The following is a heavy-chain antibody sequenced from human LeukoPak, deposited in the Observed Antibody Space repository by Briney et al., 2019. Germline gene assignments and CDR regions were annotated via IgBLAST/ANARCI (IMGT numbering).Heavy chain of an antibody. J-gene: IGHJ4*02. Sequence: SVKVSCKASGGTFSSYAISWVRQAPGQGLEWMGRIIPILGIANYAQKFQGRVTITADKSTSTAYMELSSLRSEDTAVYYCARDLWFGELSVDYWGQGTLVTVSS. V-gene: IGHV1-69*04. CDR3: ARDLWFGELSVDY. D-gene: IGHD3-10*01. CDR1: GGTFSSYA. CDR2: IIPILGIA.